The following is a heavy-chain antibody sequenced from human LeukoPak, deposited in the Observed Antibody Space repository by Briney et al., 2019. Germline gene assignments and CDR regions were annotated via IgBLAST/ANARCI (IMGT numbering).Heavy chain of an antibody. CDR3: ARDGYSYGFFDY. CDR2: IRSSGSTR. V-gene: IGHV3-48*03. Sequence: GGSLRLSCAASGFTFSSFEMNWVRQAPGKGLEWVSHIRSSGSTRYYADSVKGRFTISRDNAKNSLYLQMNSLRAEDTAVYYCARDGYSYGFFDYWGQGTLVTVSS. J-gene: IGHJ4*02. CDR1: GFTFSSFE. D-gene: IGHD5-18*01.